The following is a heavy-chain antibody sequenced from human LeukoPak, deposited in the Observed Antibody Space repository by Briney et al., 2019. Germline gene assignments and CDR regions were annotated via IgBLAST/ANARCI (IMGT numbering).Heavy chain of an antibody. CDR1: GYTFTVYY. Sequence: ASVKVSCTASGYTFTVYYMHWLRQAPGQGPEWMGWINPNSGYTYFAQKFQDRVSMTRDTSINTAYMELSRLTSDDSAVYFCAREDGDDIFDYWGPGTLVTVSP. CDR2: INPNSGYT. V-gene: IGHV1-2*02. CDR3: AREDGDDIFDY. J-gene: IGHJ4*02. D-gene: IGHD3-10*01.